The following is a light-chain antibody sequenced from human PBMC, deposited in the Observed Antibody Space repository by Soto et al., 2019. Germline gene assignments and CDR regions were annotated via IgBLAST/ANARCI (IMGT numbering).Light chain of an antibody. CDR1: TGAVTSGYY. Sequence: QTVVTQEPSLTVSPGGTVTLTCASSTGAVTSGYYPSWFQQKPGQAPRALSYSTSNKHSWTPARFSGSLLGGKAALTLSGVQPEAEAEYYCLLYYGGARVFGGGTNLTVL. CDR3: LLYYGGARV. CDR2: STS. V-gene: IGLV7-43*01. J-gene: IGLJ2*01.